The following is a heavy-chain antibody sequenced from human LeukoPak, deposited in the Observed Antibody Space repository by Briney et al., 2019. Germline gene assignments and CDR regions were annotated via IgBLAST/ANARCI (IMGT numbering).Heavy chain of an antibody. CDR2: IYNSGSA. Sequence: SETLSLTCTVSGVSFSSSAYYWGWIRQPPGKGLEWIGTIYNSGSAYYSPSLKGRVTMSVDTSKHQLSLKLSSVTAADTAVYYCANYRPGTMQVRWGQGTLVTVSS. D-gene: IGHD1-1*01. V-gene: IGHV4-39*01. J-gene: IGHJ4*02. CDR1: GVSFSSSAYY. CDR3: ANYRPGTMQVR.